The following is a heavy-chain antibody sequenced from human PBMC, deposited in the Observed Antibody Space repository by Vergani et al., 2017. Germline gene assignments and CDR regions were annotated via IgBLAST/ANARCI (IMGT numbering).Heavy chain of an antibody. V-gene: IGHV3-30*03. CDR2: ISYDGTQK. J-gene: IGHJ1*01. Sequence: QVHLVESGGGVVQPGRSLRLSCVVSGFTSSYYGLHWVRQAPGKGLEWVAEISYDGTQKYYADSVKGRFTISRDNSKSTPYLQMNSLRTEDTAGYYCATKSCGTPGCQIGYFREWGQGTLVTVSS. CDR3: ATKSCGTPGCQIGYFRE. CDR1: GFTSSYYG. D-gene: IGHD1-1*01.